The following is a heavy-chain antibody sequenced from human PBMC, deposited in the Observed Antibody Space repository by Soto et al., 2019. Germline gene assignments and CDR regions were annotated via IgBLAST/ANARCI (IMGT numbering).Heavy chain of an antibody. CDR1: GYTFTGYY. Sequence: ASVKVSCKASGYTFTGYYMHWVRQAPGQGLEWMGWINPNSGGTNYAQKFQGWVTMTRDTSISTAYMELSRLRSDDTAVYYCARESSGSYYTSFDYWGQGTLVTVSS. J-gene: IGHJ4*02. CDR3: ARESSGSYYTSFDY. CDR2: INPNSGGT. D-gene: IGHD3-10*01. V-gene: IGHV1-2*04.